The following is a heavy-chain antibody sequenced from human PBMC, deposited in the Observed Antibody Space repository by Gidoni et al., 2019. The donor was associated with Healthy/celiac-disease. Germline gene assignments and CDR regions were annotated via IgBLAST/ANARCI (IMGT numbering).Heavy chain of an antibody. Sequence: QVTLKESGPVLVKPTETLTLTCTVSGFSLSNARMGVSWIRQPPGKALEWLAHIFSNDEKSYSTSLKSRLTISKDTSKSQVVLTMTNMDPVDTATYYCARIPVYGDYDGNTLYYYYYGMDVWGQGTTVTVSS. J-gene: IGHJ6*02. CDR1: GFSLSNARMG. CDR2: IFSNDEK. D-gene: IGHD4-17*01. V-gene: IGHV2-26*01. CDR3: ARIPVYGDYDGNTLYYYYYGMDV.